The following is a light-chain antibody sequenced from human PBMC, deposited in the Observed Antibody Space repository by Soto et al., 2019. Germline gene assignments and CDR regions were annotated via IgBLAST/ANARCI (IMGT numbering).Light chain of an antibody. CDR3: SSYAGSSIPVA. J-gene: IGLJ2*01. CDR2: DVT. CDR1: SSDVGGYNV. V-gene: IGLV2-8*01. Sequence: QSALTQPPSASGSPGQSITISCTGASSDVGGYNVVSWYQHHPGKAPRPMIYDVTQRPSGVPDRFFASKSGNTASLTVSGLQVDDEAYYYCSSYAGSSIPVAFGGGTKLTVL.